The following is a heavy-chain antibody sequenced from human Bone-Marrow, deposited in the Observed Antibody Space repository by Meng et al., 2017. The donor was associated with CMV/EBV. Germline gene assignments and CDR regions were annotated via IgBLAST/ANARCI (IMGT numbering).Heavy chain of an antibody. Sequence: GESLKISCAASGFTFSSYAMHWVRQAPGKGLEWVAVISYDGSNKYYADSVKGRFTISRDNSKNTLYLQMNSLRAEDTAVYYCATGAVAGICGYCGQGTLVTVSS. J-gene: IGHJ4*02. CDR3: ATGAVAGICGY. D-gene: IGHD6-19*01. CDR1: GFTFSSYA. CDR2: ISYDGSNK. V-gene: IGHV3-30-3*01.